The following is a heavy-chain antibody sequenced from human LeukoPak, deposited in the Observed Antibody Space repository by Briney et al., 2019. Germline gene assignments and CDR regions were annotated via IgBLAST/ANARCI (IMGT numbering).Heavy chain of an antibody. CDR2: IKQDGSEK. CDR3: ASWEASTNY. Sequence: GGSLRLSCAASGFTFSTYWMTWVRQAPGKGLEWVANIKQDGSEKYYVDSVKGRFTMSRDNGKNSVYLQMNSLRAEDTAVYYCASWEASTNYWGQGTLVTVSS. J-gene: IGHJ4*02. D-gene: IGHD1-26*01. CDR1: GFTFSTYW. V-gene: IGHV3-7*01.